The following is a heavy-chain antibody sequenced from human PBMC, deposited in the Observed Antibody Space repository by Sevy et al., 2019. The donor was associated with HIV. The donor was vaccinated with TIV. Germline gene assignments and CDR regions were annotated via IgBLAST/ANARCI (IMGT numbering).Heavy chain of an antibody. CDR2: IKQDGSEN. V-gene: IGHV3-7*01. CDR3: ARDMKAVGISYYFDY. CDR1: GFTFSSYW. Sequence: GGSLRLSCAASGFTFSSYWMSWVRQAPGKGLEWVANIKQDGSENYYVDSVKGRFTISRDNAKNSLYLQMNSLRAEDTAVYYCARDMKAVGISYYFDYWGQGTLVTVSS. D-gene: IGHD3-22*01. J-gene: IGHJ4*02.